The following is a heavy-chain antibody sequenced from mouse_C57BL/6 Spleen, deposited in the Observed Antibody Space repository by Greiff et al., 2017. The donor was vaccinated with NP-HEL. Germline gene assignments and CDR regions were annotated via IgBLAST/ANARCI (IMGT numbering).Heavy chain of an antibody. J-gene: IGHJ3*01. CDR3: ARPTIVPAWFAY. V-gene: IGHV5-17*01. CDR1: GFTFSDYR. CDR2: ISSGSSTI. D-gene: IGHD2-5*01. Sequence: EVKLMESGGGLVKPGGSLKLSCAASGFTFSDYRMHWVRQAPEKGLEWVAYISSGSSTIYYADTVKGRFTISRVNATNTLFLQMTSLRSEDTAMYYCARPTIVPAWFAYWGQGTLVTVSA.